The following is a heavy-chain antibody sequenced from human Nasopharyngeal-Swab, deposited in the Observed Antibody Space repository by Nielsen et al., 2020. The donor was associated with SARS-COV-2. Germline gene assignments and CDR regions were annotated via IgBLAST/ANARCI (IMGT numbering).Heavy chain of an antibody. J-gene: IGHJ6*03. V-gene: IGHV1-2*06. Sequence: ASVKVSCKASGYTFTGYWLYWVRQAPGQGLEWMGRINPNSGDTKYAQKFQGRVIMPRDTSISTVYMELSRLTSDDTAVYYCARGSYYSYDMDVWGQGTTVTVSS. CDR3: ARGSYYSYDMDV. CDR1: GYTFTGYW. D-gene: IGHD3-10*01. CDR2: INPNSGDT.